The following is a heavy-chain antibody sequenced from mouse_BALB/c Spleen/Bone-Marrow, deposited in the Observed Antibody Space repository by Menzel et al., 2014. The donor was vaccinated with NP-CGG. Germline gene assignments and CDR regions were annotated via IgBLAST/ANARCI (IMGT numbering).Heavy chain of an antibody. D-gene: IGHD2-4*01. V-gene: IGHV5-6-5*01. J-gene: IGHJ3*01. CDR2: ISSGGNT. CDR3: ARGGELRPWFAY. Sequence: EVMLVESGGGLVKPGGSLKLSCAASGFTFSSYAMSWVRQTPEKRLEWVASISSGGNTYYPDSMKGRFTISRDNARNILYLQISSLRSEDTAMYYCARGGELRPWFAYWGQGTLVTVSA. CDR1: GFTFSSYA.